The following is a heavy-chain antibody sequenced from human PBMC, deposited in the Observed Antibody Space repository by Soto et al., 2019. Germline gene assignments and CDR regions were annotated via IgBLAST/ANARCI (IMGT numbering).Heavy chain of an antibody. V-gene: IGHV3-23*01. J-gene: IGHJ4*02. CDR3: AKDYFYCSSTSCYKFVSQLAFDY. CDR2: ISGSGGST. CDR1: GFTFSSYA. D-gene: IGHD2-2*02. Sequence: GGSLRLSCAASGFTFSSYAMSWVRQAPGKGLEWVSAISGSGGSTYYADSVKGRFTISRDNSKNTLYLQMNSLRAEDTAVYYCAKDYFYCSSTSCYKFVSQLAFDYWGQGTLVTVSS.